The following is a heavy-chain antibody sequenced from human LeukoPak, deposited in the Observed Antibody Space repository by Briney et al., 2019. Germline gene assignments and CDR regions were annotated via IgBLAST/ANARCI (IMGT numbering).Heavy chain of an antibody. D-gene: IGHD3-10*01. V-gene: IGHV3-23*01. CDR1: GFTFSSYA. CDR2: ISGSGGST. J-gene: IGHJ5*02. CDR3: AKEYGSGGYFVYNWFDP. Sequence: GGSLRLSCAASGFTFSSYAMSWVRQPPGKGLDWVSAISGSGGSTYYADSVKGRFTISRDNSKNTLYLQMNSLRAEDTAVYYCAKEYGSGGYFVYNWFDPWGQGTLVTVSS.